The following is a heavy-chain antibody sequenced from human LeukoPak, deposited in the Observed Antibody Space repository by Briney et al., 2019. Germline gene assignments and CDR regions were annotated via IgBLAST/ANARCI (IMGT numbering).Heavy chain of an antibody. D-gene: IGHD1-26*01. CDR2: MNPNSGNT. J-gene: IGHJ4*02. CDR3: ARSSVGVRRRTDY. V-gene: IGHV1-8*01. Sequence: GASLTVSCKASGYTFTSYDINWVRQTTEQGRERMGRMNPNSGNTGYARKFQGRVTMTRSTSVSTAYMELSNLTSEDTAVYYCARSSVGVRRRTDYWGQGTLVTVSS. CDR1: GYTFTSYD.